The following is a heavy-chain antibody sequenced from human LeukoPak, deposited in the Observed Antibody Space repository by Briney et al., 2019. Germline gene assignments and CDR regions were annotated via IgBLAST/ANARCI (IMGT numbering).Heavy chain of an antibody. D-gene: IGHD5-18*01. V-gene: IGHV1-3*01. Sequence: ASVKVSCKASGYTFTSYAMHWVRQAPGQRLEWMGWINAGNDNTKYSQKFQGRVTITRDTSASTAYMELSSLRSEDTAVYYCARSGYSYGYVGYFDYWGQGTLVTVSS. CDR2: INAGNDNT. J-gene: IGHJ4*02. CDR3: ARSGYSYGYVGYFDY. CDR1: GYTFTSYA.